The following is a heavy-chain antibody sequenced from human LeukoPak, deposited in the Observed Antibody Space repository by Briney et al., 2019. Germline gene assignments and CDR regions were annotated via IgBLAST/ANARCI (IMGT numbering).Heavy chain of an antibody. CDR3: ARGSLGYSYGPDY. CDR1: GGSFSGYY. CDR2: INHSGST. Sequence: PSETLSLTWAVYGGSFSGYYWSWIRQPPGKGLEWIGEINHSGSTNYNPSLKSRVTISVDTSKNQFSLKLSSVTAADTAVYYCARGSLGYSYGPDYWGQGTLVTVSS. J-gene: IGHJ4*02. D-gene: IGHD5-18*01. V-gene: IGHV4-34*01.